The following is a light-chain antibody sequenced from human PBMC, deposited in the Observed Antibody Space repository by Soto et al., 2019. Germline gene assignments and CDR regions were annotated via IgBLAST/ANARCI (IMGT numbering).Light chain of an antibody. CDR2: KSS. V-gene: IGKV1-5*03. CDR3: HQYLIEPVT. CDR1: QSVSTW. J-gene: IGKJ4*01. Sequence: DIQMTQSPSTLSASVGDRVTITCRASQSVSTWLAWYQQKPGKAPKLLIHKSSTLEKGVPSRVSVSGSGTDVTLSFISLQPYDFATYLGHQYLIEPVTFGGGTKLEIK.